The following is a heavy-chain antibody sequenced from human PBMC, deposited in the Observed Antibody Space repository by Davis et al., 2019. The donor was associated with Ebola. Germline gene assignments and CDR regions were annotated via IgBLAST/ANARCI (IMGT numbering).Heavy chain of an antibody. CDR1: GFTFSSYA. CDR3: TTTTTASDY. V-gene: IGHV3-73*01. D-gene: IGHD4-11*01. J-gene: IGHJ4*02. CDR2: IRSKANSYAT. Sequence: GGSLRLSCAASGFTFSSYAMHWVRQASGKGLEWVGRIRSKANSYATAYAASVKGRFTISRDDSKNTAYLQMNSLKTEDTAVYYCTTTTTASDYWGQGTLVTVSS.